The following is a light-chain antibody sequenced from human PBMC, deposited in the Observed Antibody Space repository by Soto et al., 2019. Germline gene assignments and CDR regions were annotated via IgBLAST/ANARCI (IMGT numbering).Light chain of an antibody. V-gene: IGKV1-12*01. CDR2: AAY. CDR1: QGISSW. J-gene: IGKJ1*01. Sequence: DIEMTQSPSSVSASVGDRVTITCRASQGISSWLAWYQQKPGKATKLLFYAAYSLQSGVPSRFSGSGSGTGLTLTFNCLQPEEFATYYFHQANIFPRTFGQGTKVEIK. CDR3: HQANIFPRT.